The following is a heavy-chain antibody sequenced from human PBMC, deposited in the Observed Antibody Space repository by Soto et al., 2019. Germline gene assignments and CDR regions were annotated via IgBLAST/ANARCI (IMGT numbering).Heavy chain of an antibody. J-gene: IGHJ4*02. V-gene: IGHV1-69*13. CDR3: ARVHYDSSGYA. D-gene: IGHD3-22*01. CDR2: IVPIFGTA. CDR1: GGTFSSYA. Sequence: GASVRVSCKXSGGTFSSYAISWVRQAPGQGLEWMGGIVPIFGTANYAQKFQGRVTITADESTSTAYMELSSLRSEDTAVYYCARVHYDSSGYAWGQGTLVTVSS.